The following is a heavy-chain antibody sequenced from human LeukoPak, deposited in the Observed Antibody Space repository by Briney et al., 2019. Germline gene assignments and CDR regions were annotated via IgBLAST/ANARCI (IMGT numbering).Heavy chain of an antibody. CDR3: AREVVVVVAATSRNAFDI. CDR1: GGTFSSYA. CDR2: ISAYNGNT. J-gene: IGHJ3*02. D-gene: IGHD2-15*01. V-gene: IGHV1-18*01. Sequence: ASVKVSCKASGGTFSSYAISWVRQAPGQGLEWMGWISAYNGNTNYAQKLQGRVTMTTDTSTSTAYMELRSLRSDDTAVYYCAREVVVVVAATSRNAFDIWGQGTMVTVSS.